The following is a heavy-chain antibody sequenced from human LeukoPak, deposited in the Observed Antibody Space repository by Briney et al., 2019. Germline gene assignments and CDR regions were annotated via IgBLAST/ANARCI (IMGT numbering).Heavy chain of an antibody. D-gene: IGHD5/OR15-5a*01. CDR1: GGSIGSGGYS. V-gene: IGHV4-30-2*01. CDR2: IYHSGST. Sequence: PSQTLSLTCAVSGGSIGSGGYSWSWIRQPPGEGLEWIGYIYHSGSTYYNPSLKSRVTISVDRSKNQFSLKLSSVTAADTAVYYCARVSTGLFDYWGQGTLVTVSS. J-gene: IGHJ4*02. CDR3: ARVSTGLFDY.